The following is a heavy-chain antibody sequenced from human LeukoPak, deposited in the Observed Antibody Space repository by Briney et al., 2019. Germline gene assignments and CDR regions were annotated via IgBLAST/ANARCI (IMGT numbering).Heavy chain of an antibody. J-gene: IGHJ6*02. CDR3: AIPHDYGDYRHSPPLFPTGGYGMDV. V-gene: IGHV1-8*01. CDR2: MNPNSGNT. CDR1: GYTFTSYD. D-gene: IGHD4-17*01. Sequence: ASVKVSCKASGYTFTSYDINWVRQATGQGLEWMGWMNPNSGNTGYAQKFQGRVTMTRNTSITTAYMELSSLRSEDTAVYYCAIPHDYGDYRHSPPLFPTGGYGMDVWGQGTTVTVSS.